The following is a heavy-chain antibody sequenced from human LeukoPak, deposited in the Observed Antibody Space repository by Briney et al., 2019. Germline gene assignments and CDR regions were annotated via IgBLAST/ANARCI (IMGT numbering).Heavy chain of an antibody. CDR1: GGTFSSYA. D-gene: IGHD6-19*01. Sequence: ASVKVSCKASGGTFSSYAISWVRQAPGQGLEWMGGIIPIFGAANYAQKFQGRVTITADESTSTAYMELSSLRSEDTAVYYCARNSYSSGWHYHPSWGQGTLVTVSS. CDR3: ARNSYSSGWHYHPS. J-gene: IGHJ4*02. CDR2: IIPIFGAA. V-gene: IGHV1-69*13.